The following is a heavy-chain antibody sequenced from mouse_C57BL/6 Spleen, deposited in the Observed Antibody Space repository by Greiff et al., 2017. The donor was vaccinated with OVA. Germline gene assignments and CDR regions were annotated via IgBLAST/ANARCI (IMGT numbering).Heavy chain of an antibody. V-gene: IGHV1-82*01. J-gene: IGHJ2*01. CDR2: IYPGDGDT. D-gene: IGHD2-10*02. CDR3: ARGYAPYYFDY. CDR1: GYAFSSSW. Sequence: VQLQQSGPELVKPGASVKISCKASGYAFSSSWMNWVKQRPGKGLEWIGRIYPGDGDTNYNQKFKGKSTLTVDKSSSTAYMQLSSLTSEDSAVYYCARGYAPYYFDYWGQGTTLTVSS.